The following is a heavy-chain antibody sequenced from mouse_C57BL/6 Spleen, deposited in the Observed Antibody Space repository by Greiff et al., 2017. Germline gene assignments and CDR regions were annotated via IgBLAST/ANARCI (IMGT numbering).Heavy chain of an antibody. Sequence: VKLQESGAELVRPGASVTLSCKASGYTFTDYEMHWVKQTPVHGLEWIGAIDPETGGTAYNQKFKGKAILTADKSSSTAYMELRSLTSEDSAVYYCTRGVAMDYWGQGTSVTVSS. CDR1: GYTFTDYE. CDR2: IDPETGGT. J-gene: IGHJ4*01. V-gene: IGHV1-15*01. CDR3: TRGVAMDY.